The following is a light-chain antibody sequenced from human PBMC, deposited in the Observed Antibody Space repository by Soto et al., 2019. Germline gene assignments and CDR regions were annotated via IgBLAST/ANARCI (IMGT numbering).Light chain of an antibody. V-gene: IGKV3-15*01. J-gene: IGKJ1*01. Sequence: EIVMTQSPATLSVSPGERATLSCRASQSVSSHLAWYQQKPGQAPRLLIYGASTRATGIPARFSGSGSGTDFTLTISRLEPEDFAVYWRQQYDSSPRTFGQGTKVDIK. CDR2: GAS. CDR3: QQYDSSPRT. CDR1: QSVSSH.